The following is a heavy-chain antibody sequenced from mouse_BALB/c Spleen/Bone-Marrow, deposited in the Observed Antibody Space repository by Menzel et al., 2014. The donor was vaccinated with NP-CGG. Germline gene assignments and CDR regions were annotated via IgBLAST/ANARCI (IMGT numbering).Heavy chain of an antibody. J-gene: IGHJ4*01. CDR1: EYEFPSHD. Sequence: EVQLQQSGGGLVQPGESLKLSCESNEYEFPSHDMSWVRKTPEKRLELVAAINSDGGITNYPDTMERRFTISRDNTKKTLYLQMSSLRSEDTALYYCARHGFYYAMGYWGQGTSVTVSS. V-gene: IGHV5-2*01. CDR2: INSDGGIT. CDR3: ARHGFYYAMGY.